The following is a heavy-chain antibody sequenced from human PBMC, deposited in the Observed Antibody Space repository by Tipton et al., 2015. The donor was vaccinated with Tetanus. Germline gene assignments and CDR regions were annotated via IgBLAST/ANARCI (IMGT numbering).Heavy chain of an antibody. J-gene: IGHJ4*02. CDR2: IYPGDSDT. Sequence: QLVQSGAEVKKPGESLKISCQGSGYNFNLYWIAWVRQMPGKGLEYMGIIYPGDSDTRYSPSFQGQVTISADKSTTTAYLQWTSLKASDSAIYYCARRVDYWGRFDYWGQGTLVTVSS. CDR1: GYNFNLYW. V-gene: IGHV5-51*01. CDR3: ARRVDYWGRFDY. D-gene: IGHD7-27*01.